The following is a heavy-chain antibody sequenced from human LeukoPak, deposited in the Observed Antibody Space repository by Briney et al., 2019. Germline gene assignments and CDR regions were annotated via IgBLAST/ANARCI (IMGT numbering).Heavy chain of an antibody. D-gene: IGHD6-6*01. CDR1: GGTFSSYA. V-gene: IGHV1-69*13. J-gene: IGHJ6*02. CDR2: IIPIFGTA. Sequence: ASVKVSCKASGGTFSSYAISWVRQAPGQGLERMGGIIPIFGTANYAQKFQGRVTITADVSTSTAYMELSSLRSEDTAVYYCARWSIAARFDYYYGMDVWGQGTTVTVSS. CDR3: ARWSIAARFDYYYGMDV.